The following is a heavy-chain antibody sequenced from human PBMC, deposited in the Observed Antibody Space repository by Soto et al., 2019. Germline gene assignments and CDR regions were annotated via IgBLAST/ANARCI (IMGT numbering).Heavy chain of an antibody. V-gene: IGHV3-33*01. CDR3: ARDLRLPGAFDI. CDR1: GFTFSSYG. J-gene: IGHJ3*02. D-gene: IGHD4-17*01. Sequence: GSLRLSCAASGFTFSSYGMHWVRQAPGKGLEWVAVIWYDGSNKYYADSVKGRFTISRDNSKNTLYLQMNSLRAEDTAVYYCARDLRLPGAFDIWGQGTMVTVSS. CDR2: IWYDGSNK.